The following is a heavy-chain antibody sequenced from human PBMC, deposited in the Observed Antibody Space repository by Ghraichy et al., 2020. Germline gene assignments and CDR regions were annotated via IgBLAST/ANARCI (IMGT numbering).Heavy chain of an antibody. Sequence: GESLNISCAASGFTFSRYSMNWVRQAPGKGLEWISYLSNTSNTIYYADSVKGRFTISRDNAKNSLYLQMNSLRDEDTAVYYCTRDFTFDYWGQGTLVTVSS. CDR1: GFTFSRYS. V-gene: IGHV3-48*02. D-gene: IGHD3-10*01. J-gene: IGHJ4*02. CDR2: LSNTSNTI. CDR3: TRDFTFDY.